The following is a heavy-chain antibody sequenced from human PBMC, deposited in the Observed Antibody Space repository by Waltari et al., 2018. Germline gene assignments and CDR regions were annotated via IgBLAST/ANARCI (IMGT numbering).Heavy chain of an antibody. CDR3: ARDAIRAALDH. CDR1: GGSLRSTIW. Sequence: QVQLQESGPGLVKPSGTLSLTCAVSGGSLRSTIWWSWVRQPPGRGLEWIGEIYHNGSTSYNPSLGRRVTVAVDKSKNQFSLKVTSVTAADTAVYYCARDAIRAALDHWGPGILVTVSS. J-gene: IGHJ4*02. CDR2: IYHNGST. D-gene: IGHD6-25*01. V-gene: IGHV4-4*02.